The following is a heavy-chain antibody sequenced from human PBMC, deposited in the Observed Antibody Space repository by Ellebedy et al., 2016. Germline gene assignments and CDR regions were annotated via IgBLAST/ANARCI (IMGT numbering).Heavy chain of an antibody. CDR2: TYYRSKWYY. CDR3: ARGQYSPFDN. D-gene: IGHD2-15*01. Sequence: SQTLSLTXXISGDSVSSNSVAWNWIRQSPSRGLEWLGRTYYRSKWYYDYAVSVKSRITVNLDTSKNQLSLQLNSVTPEDTALYYCARGQYSPFDNWGQGILVTVSS. CDR1: GDSVSSNSVA. J-gene: IGHJ4*02. V-gene: IGHV6-1*01.